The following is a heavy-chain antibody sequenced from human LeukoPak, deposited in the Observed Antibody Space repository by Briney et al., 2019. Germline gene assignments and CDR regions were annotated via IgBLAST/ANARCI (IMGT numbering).Heavy chain of an antibody. CDR2: ISSSGSTI. CDR3: ARDGDSSSRAAGTDY. D-gene: IGHD6-13*01. V-gene: IGHV3-11*01. Sequence: GGSLRLSCAASGFTFSDYYMSWIRQAPGKGLEWVSYISSSGSTIYYADSVKGRFTISRDNAKNSLYLQMSSLRAEDTAVYYCARDGDSSSRAAGTDYWGQGTLVTVSS. J-gene: IGHJ4*02. CDR1: GFTFSDYY.